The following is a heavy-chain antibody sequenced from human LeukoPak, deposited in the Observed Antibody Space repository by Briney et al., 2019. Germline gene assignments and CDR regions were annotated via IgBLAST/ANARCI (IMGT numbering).Heavy chain of an antibody. D-gene: IGHD3-10*01. CDR3: ARDLVITMVVHYFDY. J-gene: IGHJ4*02. CDR2: ISYDGSNK. Sequence: GGSLRLSCAASGFTFSSYAMHWVRQAPGKGLEWVAVISYDGSNKYYADSVKGRITISRDNSKNTLYLQMNSLRAEDTAVYYCARDLVITMVVHYFDYWGQGTLVTVSS. V-gene: IGHV3-30-3*01. CDR1: GFTFSSYA.